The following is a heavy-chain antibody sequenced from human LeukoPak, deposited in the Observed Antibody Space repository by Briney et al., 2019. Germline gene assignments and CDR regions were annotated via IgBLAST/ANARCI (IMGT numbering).Heavy chain of an antibody. Sequence: SETLSLTCMVSGGSINRYYWILIRQPPGKGREGIGDIQDSVSTNYNPSLKSRVTISVDTSKSQFSLNLISVAAADTAVYYCARVGDTSDYFYYFDHWGQGILVPVSS. V-gene: IGHV4-59*01. CDR1: GGSINRYY. J-gene: IGHJ4*02. CDR3: ARVGDTSDYFYYFDH. D-gene: IGHD3-22*01. CDR2: IQDSVST.